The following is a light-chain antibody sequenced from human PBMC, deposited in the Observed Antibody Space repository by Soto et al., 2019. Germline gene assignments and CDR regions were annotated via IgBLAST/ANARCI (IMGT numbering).Light chain of an antibody. Sequence: DIEMTQSPSSLSASVGDRVTIACRASQSISNYLNWYQHKPGKVPKLLIYAASRLQSGVPTRFSGSGTGTDFTFIISGLQPEDFATYYCQHGYGTTLSFGGGTKVEIK. CDR1: QSISNY. CDR2: AAS. CDR3: QHGYGTTLS. J-gene: IGKJ4*01. V-gene: IGKV1-39*01.